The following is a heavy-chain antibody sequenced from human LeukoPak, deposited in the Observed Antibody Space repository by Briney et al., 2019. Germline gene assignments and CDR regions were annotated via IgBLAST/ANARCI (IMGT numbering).Heavy chain of an antibody. D-gene: IGHD2-2*01. CDR2: INHSGST. CDR1: GGSFSGYY. V-gene: IGHV4-34*01. J-gene: IGHJ4*02. Sequence: SETLSLTCAVYGGSFSGYYWSWIRQPPGKGLEWIGEINHSGSTNYNPSLKSRVTISVDTSKNQFSLKLSSVTAADTAVYYCAGDPRLYCSSTSCYRRPFDYWGQGTLVTVSS. CDR3: AGDPRLYCSSTSCYRRPFDY.